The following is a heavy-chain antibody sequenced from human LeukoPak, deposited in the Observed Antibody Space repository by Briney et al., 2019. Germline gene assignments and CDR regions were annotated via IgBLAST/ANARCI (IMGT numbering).Heavy chain of an antibody. D-gene: IGHD6-6*01. CDR3: ARPKYSSSLGPFDY. V-gene: IGHV5-51*01. CDR1: GYIFTSYW. CDR2: IYPGDSDT. J-gene: IGHJ4*02. Sequence: GEALKISCKGSGYIFTSYWIVWVLQMPAKSLEWRVIIYPGDSDTRYSPSFQGQVTISADKSISTAYLQWSSLKASDTAMYYCARPKYSSSLGPFDYWGQGTLVTVSS.